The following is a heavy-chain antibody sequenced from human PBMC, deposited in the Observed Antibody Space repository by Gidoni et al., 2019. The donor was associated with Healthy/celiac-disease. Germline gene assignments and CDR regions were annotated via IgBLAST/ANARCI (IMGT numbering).Heavy chain of an antibody. CDR2: INHSGST. V-gene: IGHV4-34*01. J-gene: IGHJ6*02. CDR3: ARGLRGYYYGMDV. Sequence: QVQLQQWGAGLLKPSETLSLTCAVSVGSFSGYYWSWIRQPPGKGLEWIGKINHSGSTNYNPSLKSRVTISVDTSKNQFSLKLSSVTAADTAVYYCARGLRGYYYGMDVWGQGTTVTVSS. CDR1: VGSFSGYY.